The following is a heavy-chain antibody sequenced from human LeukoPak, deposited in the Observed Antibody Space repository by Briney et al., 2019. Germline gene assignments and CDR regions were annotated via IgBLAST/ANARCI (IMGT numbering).Heavy chain of an antibody. CDR2: ISSSSSYT. V-gene: IGHV3-11*06. J-gene: IGHJ5*02. D-gene: IGHD3-9*01. CDR1: GFTFSDYY. Sequence: KPGGSLRLSCAASGFTFSDYYMSWIRRAPGKGLEWVSYISSSSSYTNYADSVKGRFTISRDNAKNSLYLQMNSLRAEDTAVYYYARDISVDFDWLTRTRWFDPWGQGTLVTVSS. CDR3: ARDISVDFDWLTRTRWFDP.